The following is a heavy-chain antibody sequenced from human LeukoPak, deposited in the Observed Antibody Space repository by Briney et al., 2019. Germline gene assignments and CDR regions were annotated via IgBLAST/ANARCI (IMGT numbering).Heavy chain of an antibody. CDR3: ARLGPYDIVTDDAFDV. CDR2: INHSGSP. D-gene: IGHD3-9*01. V-gene: IGHV4-34*01. J-gene: IGHJ3*01. CDR1: GRSFSGYD. Sequence: SETLSLTCAVYGRSFSGYDWTWIRQPPGKGLEWIGQINHSGSPHYNPSLKSRVTISVDMSKNQFSLRLNPVTAADTALYYCARLGPYDIVTDDAFDVWGQGTMVTVSS.